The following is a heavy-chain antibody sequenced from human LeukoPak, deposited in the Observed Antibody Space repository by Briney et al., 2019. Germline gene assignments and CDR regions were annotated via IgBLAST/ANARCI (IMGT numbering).Heavy chain of an antibody. D-gene: IGHD4-17*01. Sequence: GGSLRLSCAASGFTFSSSTMNWVRQAPGKGPEWISRISGDGSTTTYADSVKGRFTISRDNAKNTLYLQMSSLRAEDTAVYYCARDLAYGGDFWGQGTLVTVSS. CDR3: ARDLAYGGDF. J-gene: IGHJ4*02. CDR2: ISGDGSTT. CDR1: GFTFSSST. V-gene: IGHV3-74*01.